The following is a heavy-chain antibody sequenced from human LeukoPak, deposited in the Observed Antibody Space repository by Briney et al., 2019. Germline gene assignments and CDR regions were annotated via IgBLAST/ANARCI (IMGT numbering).Heavy chain of an antibody. Sequence: EASVKVSCKASGGTFSSYAISWVRQAPGQGLEWMGGIIPIFGTANYAQKFQGRVTITADKSTSTAYMELSSLRSEDTAVYYCAINRLAALIDRNFYGDYWGWGQGTLVTVSS. V-gene: IGHV1-69*06. CDR1: GGTFSSYA. D-gene: IGHD4-17*01. CDR3: AINRLAALIDRNFYGDYWG. CDR2: IIPIFGTA. J-gene: IGHJ4*02.